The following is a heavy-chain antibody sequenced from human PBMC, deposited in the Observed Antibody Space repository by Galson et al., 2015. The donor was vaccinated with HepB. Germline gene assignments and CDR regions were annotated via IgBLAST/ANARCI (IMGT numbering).Heavy chain of an antibody. J-gene: IGHJ6*02. CDR3: AARIGELSHYYYYGMDV. CDR2: IVVGSGNT. V-gene: IGHV1-58*01. Sequence: SVKVSCKASGFTFTRSAVQWVRQARGQRLEWIGWIVVGSGNTNYAQKFQERVTITRDMSTSTAYMELSSLRSEDTAVYYCAARIGELSHYYYYGMDVWGQGTTVTVSS. CDR1: GFTFTRSA. D-gene: IGHD3-10*01.